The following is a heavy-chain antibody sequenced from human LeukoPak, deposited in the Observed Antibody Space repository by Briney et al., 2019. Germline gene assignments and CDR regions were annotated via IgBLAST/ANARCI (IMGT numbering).Heavy chain of an antibody. Sequence: PGGSLRLSCAASGFTFSSFAMNWVRQAPGKGLEWVSGISGSGGSTYYADSVKGRFTISRDNSKNSLYLQMNSLRDEHTAVYYCAKDKGSATYPPYWGQGALLTVSS. V-gene: IGHV3-23*01. CDR2: ISGSGGST. J-gene: IGHJ4*02. CDR3: AKDKGSATYPPY. CDR1: GFTFSSFA.